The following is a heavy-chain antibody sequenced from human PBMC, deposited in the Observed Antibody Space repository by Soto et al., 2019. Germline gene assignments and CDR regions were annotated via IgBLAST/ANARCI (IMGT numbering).Heavy chain of an antibody. Sequence: EVQLVESGGGLVQPGGSLRLSCGASGFTFSSYAMSWVRQAPGKGLEWVSAVGGSGTSTYYADSVKGRFTISRDNSKNTLYLEMNSLRAEDTAVYYCAHHQRTTARQLGYFDYWGQGTLVTVSS. CDR2: VGGSGTST. CDR3: AHHQRTTARQLGYFDY. J-gene: IGHJ4*02. D-gene: IGHD6-6*01. CDR1: GFTFSSYA. V-gene: IGHV3-23*04.